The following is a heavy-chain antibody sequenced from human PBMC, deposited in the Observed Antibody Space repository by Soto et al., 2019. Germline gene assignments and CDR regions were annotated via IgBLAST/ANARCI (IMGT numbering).Heavy chain of an antibody. CDR1: GGTFSSYA. Sequence: GASVKVSCKASGGTFSSYAISWVRQAPGQGLEWMGGIIPIFGTANYAQKFQGRVTITADESTSTAYMELSNLRSEDTAVYYCARAAYYDILTDSKDAFDIWGQGTMVTVSS. CDR2: IIPIFGTA. D-gene: IGHD3-9*01. V-gene: IGHV1-69*13. J-gene: IGHJ3*02. CDR3: ARAAYYDILTDSKDAFDI.